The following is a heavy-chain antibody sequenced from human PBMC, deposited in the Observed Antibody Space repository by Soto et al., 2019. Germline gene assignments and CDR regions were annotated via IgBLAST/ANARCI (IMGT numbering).Heavy chain of an antibody. Sequence: EVQLVESGGGLVKPGGSLRLSCAASGFTFSSYSMNWVRQAPGKGLEWVSSISSSSSYIYYADSVKGRFTISRDNAKNSLYLQMNSLRAEDTAVYYCVRGRGYYYYMDVWGKGTTVTVSS. CDR2: ISSSSSYI. CDR3: VRGRGYYYYMDV. J-gene: IGHJ6*03. V-gene: IGHV3-21*01. CDR1: GFTFSSYS.